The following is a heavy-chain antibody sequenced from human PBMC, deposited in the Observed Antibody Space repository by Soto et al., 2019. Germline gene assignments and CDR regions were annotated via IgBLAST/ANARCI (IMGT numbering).Heavy chain of an antibody. V-gene: IGHV4-4*02. J-gene: IGHJ5*02. Sequence: QVQLQESGPGLVNPSGTLSLTCAVSGGSISSNNWWSWVRQPPGKGLEWIGEGYHSGSTNYNPSLKSRVTRSVDKTENQFSLKLTSVTAADTAVYYCARDRAGEYSYGSSAWSDHWGQGMLVTVSS. CDR3: ARDRAGEYSYGSSAWSDH. CDR2: GYHSGST. CDR1: GGSISSNNW. D-gene: IGHD5-18*01.